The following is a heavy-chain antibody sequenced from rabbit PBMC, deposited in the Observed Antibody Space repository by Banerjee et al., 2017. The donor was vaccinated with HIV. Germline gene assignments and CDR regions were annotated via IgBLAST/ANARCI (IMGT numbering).Heavy chain of an antibody. CDR1: GFDFSSYY. V-gene: IGHV1S7*01. CDR3: ARSYYSYGYAGYAYATGLSYYGMDL. D-gene: IGHD6-1*01. CDR2: IDPGFGST. J-gene: IGHJ6*01. Sequence: QLKESGGGLVQPGGSLKLSCKASGFDFSSYYMSWVRQAPGKGLEWIGYIDPGFGSTYYASWVNGRFTISSHNAQNTLYLQLNSLTAADTATYFCARSYYSYGYAGYAYATGLSYYGMDLWGPGTLVTDS.